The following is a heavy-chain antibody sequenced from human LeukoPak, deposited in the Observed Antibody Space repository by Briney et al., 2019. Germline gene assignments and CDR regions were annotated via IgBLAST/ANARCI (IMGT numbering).Heavy chain of an antibody. V-gene: IGHV4-34*01. CDR1: GGSFSGYY. Sequence: SETLSLTCAVYGGSFSGYYWSWIRQPPGKGLEWIGEINHSGSTNYNPSLKSRVTISVDTSKNQFSLKLSSVTAADTAVNYCARGPDGSGSDKLNQKNWYFDLWGRGTLVTVSS. D-gene: IGHD3-10*01. CDR3: ARGPDGSGSDKLNQKNWYFDL. J-gene: IGHJ2*01. CDR2: INHSGST.